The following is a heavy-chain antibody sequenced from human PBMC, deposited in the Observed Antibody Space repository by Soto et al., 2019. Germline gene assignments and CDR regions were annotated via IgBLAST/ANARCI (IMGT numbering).Heavy chain of an antibody. D-gene: IGHD6-19*01. CDR1: GDRVSSNSAA. J-gene: IGHJ6*02. V-gene: IGHV6-1*01. CDR2: TYYRSRWYN. CDR3: ARIAVRQTYYYYYGLDV. Sequence: SQTLSLTCAISGDRVSSNSAAWNWIRLSPSRGLEWLARTYYRSRWYNDYAVSVRSRITVNPDTSKNQFSLQLTSVTPEDTAVYYCARIAVRQTYYYYYGLDVWGQGTTVSVSS.